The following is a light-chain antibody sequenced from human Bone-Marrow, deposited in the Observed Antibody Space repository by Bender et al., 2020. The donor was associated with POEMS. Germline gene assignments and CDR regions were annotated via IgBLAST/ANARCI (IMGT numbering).Light chain of an antibody. V-gene: IGLV1-40*01. J-gene: IGLJ1*01. CDR2: GNI. Sequence: QSALTQPPSVSGAPGQRVTISCTGSSSNIGAGYDVHWYQQVPGTAPKVLIFGNINRPSGVPDRFSGSKSGTAASLAITGLQADDEADYYCQSYDSSLSAFYVFGSGTKVTVL. CDR1: SSNIGAGYD. CDR3: QSYDSSLSAFYV.